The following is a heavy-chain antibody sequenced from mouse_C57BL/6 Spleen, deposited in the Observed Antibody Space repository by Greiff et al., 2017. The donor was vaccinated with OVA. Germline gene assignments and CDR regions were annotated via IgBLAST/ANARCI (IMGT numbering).Heavy chain of an antibody. CDR3: ATRYGSSGDYAMDY. V-gene: IGHV2-6*01. CDR1: GFSLTSYG. J-gene: IGHJ4*01. CDR2: IWGVGST. Sequence: QVQLKESGPGLVAPSQSLSITCTVSGFSLTSYGVDWVRQSPGKGLEWLGVIWGVGSTNYNSALKSRLSISKDNSKSQVFLKMNSLQTDDTAMYYCATRYGSSGDYAMDYWGQGTSVTVSS. D-gene: IGHD1-1*01.